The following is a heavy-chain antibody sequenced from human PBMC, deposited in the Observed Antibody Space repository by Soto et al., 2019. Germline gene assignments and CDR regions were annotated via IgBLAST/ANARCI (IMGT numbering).Heavy chain of an antibody. V-gene: IGHV1-18*04. Sequence: ASVKVSCKASGYTFTTYGINWVRQAPGQGLEWMGWISTSNGNTNYAQKFQGRVTITADESTSTAYMELSSLRSEDTAVYYCAAPCGGDCYPAEYFQHWGQGTLVTVSS. CDR2: ISTSNGNT. CDR1: GYTFTTYG. D-gene: IGHD2-21*02. CDR3: AAPCGGDCYPAEYFQH. J-gene: IGHJ1*01.